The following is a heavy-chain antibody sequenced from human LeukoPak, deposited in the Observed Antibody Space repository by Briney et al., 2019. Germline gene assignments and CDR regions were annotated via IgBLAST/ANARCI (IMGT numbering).Heavy chain of an antibody. CDR1: GFTFSSYL. V-gene: IGHV3-7*01. J-gene: IGHJ5*02. CDR2: IKQDGSEK. Sequence: GGSLRLSCAASGFTFSSYLMSWVRQAPGKGLEWVANIKQDGSEKYYVDSVKGRFTISRDNAKNSLYPQMNSLRAEDTAVYYCARDLAYDILTGYFNWFDPWGQGTLVTVSS. CDR3: ARDLAYDILTGYFNWFDP. D-gene: IGHD3-9*01.